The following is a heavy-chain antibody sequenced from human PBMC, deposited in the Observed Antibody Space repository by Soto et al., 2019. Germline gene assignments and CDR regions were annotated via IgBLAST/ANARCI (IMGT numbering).Heavy chain of an antibody. J-gene: IGHJ3*02. CDR1: GGSISRGSYY. V-gene: IGHV4-39*01. D-gene: IGHD5-18*01. Sequence: SETLSLTCTVPGGSISRGSYYWGWIRQPPGKGLEWIGSIYNSGSTYYQPSLKSRVTISVDTSKNQFSLKLSSVTAADTAMYYCARLDAVDTGAFDIWGQGTMVTVSS. CDR2: IYNSGST. CDR3: ARLDAVDTGAFDI.